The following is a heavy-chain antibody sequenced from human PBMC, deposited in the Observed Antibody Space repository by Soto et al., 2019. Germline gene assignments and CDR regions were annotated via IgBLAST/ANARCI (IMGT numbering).Heavy chain of an antibody. CDR2: IXAYNGXT. CDR3: ARDRTGYSYYFY. V-gene: IGHV1-18*01. Sequence: SWIRQPPGQGLEWMGWIXAYNGXTDYAQNLQGXXTMTTDTXXNTDYMELRSLRSEDTAVYYCARDRTGYSYYFYWRQGTLVTVSS. D-gene: IGHD5-18*01. J-gene: IGHJ4*02.